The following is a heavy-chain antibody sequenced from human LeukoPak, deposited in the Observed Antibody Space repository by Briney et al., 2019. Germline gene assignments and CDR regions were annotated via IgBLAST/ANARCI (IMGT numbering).Heavy chain of an antibody. D-gene: IGHD3-3*01. CDR3: AREKDSNLNVLRFLEWLPTGPFDP. V-gene: IGHV3-33*01. CDR2: IWYDGSNK. J-gene: IGHJ5*02. CDR1: GFTFSSYG. Sequence: PGGSLRLSCAASGFTFSSYGMHWVRQAPGKGLEWVAVIWYDGSNKYYADSVKGRFTISRDNSKNTLYLQMDGLRAEDTAVYYCAREKDSNLNVLRFLEWLPTGPFDPWGQGTLVTVSS.